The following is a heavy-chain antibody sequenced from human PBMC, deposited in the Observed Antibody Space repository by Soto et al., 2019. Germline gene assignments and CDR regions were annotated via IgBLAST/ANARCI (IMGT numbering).Heavy chain of an antibody. CDR2: VIPIFGTA. D-gene: IGHD3-22*01. CDR3: ARGIDYYDSSGYNYYYYGMDV. V-gene: IGHV1-69*13. Sequence: SVKVSCKASGGTFSSYAISWVRQAPGQGLEWMGGVIPIFGTANYAQKFQGRVTITADESTSTAYMELSSLRSEDTAVYYCARGIDYYDSSGYNYYYYGMDVWGQGTTVTVSS. CDR1: GGTFSSYA. J-gene: IGHJ6*02.